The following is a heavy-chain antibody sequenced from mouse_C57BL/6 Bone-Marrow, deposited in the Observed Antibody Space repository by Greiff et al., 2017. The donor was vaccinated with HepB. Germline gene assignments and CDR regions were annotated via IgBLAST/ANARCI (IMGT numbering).Heavy chain of an antibody. Sequence: QVQLQQPGAELVKPGASVKMSCKASGYTFTSYWITWVKQRPGQGLEWIGDIYPGSGSTNYNEKFKSKATLTVDTSSSTAYMQLSSLTSEDSAVYYCARSGYYYGSSHYFDYWGQGTTLTVSS. CDR2: IYPGSGST. V-gene: IGHV1-55*01. CDR1: GYTFTSYW. D-gene: IGHD1-1*01. CDR3: ARSGYYYGSSHYFDY. J-gene: IGHJ2*01.